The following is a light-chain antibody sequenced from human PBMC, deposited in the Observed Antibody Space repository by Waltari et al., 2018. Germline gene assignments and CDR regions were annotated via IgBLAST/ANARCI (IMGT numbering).Light chain of an antibody. Sequence: DIQMTQTPSTLSASVGDRVTITCRASQSISGWLAWYQQKAGQSPKLLIYWASTRESGVPDRFSGSGSGTDFSLTISNLQAEDVAVYSCQQYYDSPLTFGGGTKVEIK. CDR1: QSISGW. CDR2: WAS. J-gene: IGKJ4*01. CDR3: QQYYDSPLT. V-gene: IGKV4-1*01.